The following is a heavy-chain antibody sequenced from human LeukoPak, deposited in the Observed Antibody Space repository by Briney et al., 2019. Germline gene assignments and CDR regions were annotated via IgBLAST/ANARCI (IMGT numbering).Heavy chain of an antibody. CDR3: VKAAYSSFYYYGMDV. J-gene: IGHJ6*02. Sequence: GGSLRLSCAASGFSFSSYGMHWVRQAPGKGLEWVAVISYDGDNKYYADSVNGRFTISRDNSKNTLYLQMSSLRAEDTAVYYCVKAAYSSFYYYGMDVWGQGTTVTVSS. CDR2: ISYDGDNK. D-gene: IGHD6-6*01. V-gene: IGHV3-30*18. CDR1: GFSFSSYG.